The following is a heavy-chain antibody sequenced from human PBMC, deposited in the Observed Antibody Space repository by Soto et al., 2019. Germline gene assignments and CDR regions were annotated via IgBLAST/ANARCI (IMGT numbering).Heavy chain of an antibody. D-gene: IGHD2-15*01. CDR2: IYYSGST. J-gene: IGHJ3*02. Sequence: SETLSLTCTVSGGSISSSSYYWGWIRQPPGKGLEWIGSIYYSGSTYYNPSLKSRVTISVDTSKNQFSLKLSSVTAADTAVYYCARPLREAATVHDAFDIWGQGTMVTVS. CDR3: ARPLREAATVHDAFDI. CDR1: GGSISSSSYY. V-gene: IGHV4-39*01.